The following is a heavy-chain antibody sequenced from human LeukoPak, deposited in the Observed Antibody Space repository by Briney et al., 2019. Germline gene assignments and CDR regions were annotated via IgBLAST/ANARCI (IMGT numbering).Heavy chain of an antibody. CDR1: GYTFTVDF. J-gene: IGHJ3*02. V-gene: IGHV1-2*02. D-gene: IGHD3-22*01. Sequence: ASVKVSCKASGYTFTVDFIHWVRQAPGQGLEWMGWINPNSGGTNYAQKFQGRVTTTRDTSISTAYMELSRLRSDDTAVYYCARSFYDSSGYPRDDAFDIWGQGTMVTVSS. CDR3: ARSFYDSSGYPRDDAFDI. CDR2: INPNSGGT.